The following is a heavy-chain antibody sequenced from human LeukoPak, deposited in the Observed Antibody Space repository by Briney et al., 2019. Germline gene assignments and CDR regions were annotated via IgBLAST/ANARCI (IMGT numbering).Heavy chain of an antibody. CDR1: GFTFSNFA. J-gene: IGHJ5*02. V-gene: IGHV3-23*01. Sequence: PGGSLRLSCAASGFTFSNFAMNWVRQAPGKGLEWVSTIGGSGESTYFADSVKGRFTISRDNSKNTLYLQMNSLRAEDTAVYYCAKDLGTFYYVSESDLTSWGQGTLVTVSS. CDR3: AKDLGTFYYVSESDLTS. D-gene: IGHD3-10*01. CDR2: IGGSGEST.